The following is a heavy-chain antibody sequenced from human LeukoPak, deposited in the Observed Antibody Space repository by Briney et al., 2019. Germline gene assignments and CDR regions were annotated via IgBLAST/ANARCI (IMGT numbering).Heavy chain of an antibody. J-gene: IGHJ4*02. V-gene: IGHV4-4*07. CDR1: GGSFSGYY. CDR3: ARDPSHDYVWGNLDY. Sequence: PSETLSLTCAVYGGSFSGYYWSWIRQPAGKGLEWIGRIYTSGSTNYNPSLKSRVTMSVDTSKNQFSLKLSSVTAADTAVYYCARDPSHDYVWGNLDYWGQGTLVTVSS. CDR2: IYTSGST. D-gene: IGHD3-16*01.